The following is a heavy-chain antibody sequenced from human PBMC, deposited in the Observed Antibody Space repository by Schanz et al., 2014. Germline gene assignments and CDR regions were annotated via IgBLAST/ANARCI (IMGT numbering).Heavy chain of an antibody. CDR3: ARDRRNADLDY. Sequence: EVQLVESGGGLVKPGGSLRLSCAASGFNFSDYAMCWVRQAPGKGLEWVSYISSSSSTRYCADSVKGRFTISRDNAKNSLYLEMNSLRAEDTALYYCARDRRNADLDYWGQGTLVTVSS. V-gene: IGHV3-48*01. CDR1: GFNFSDYA. J-gene: IGHJ4*02. CDR2: ISSSSSTR. D-gene: IGHD1-1*01.